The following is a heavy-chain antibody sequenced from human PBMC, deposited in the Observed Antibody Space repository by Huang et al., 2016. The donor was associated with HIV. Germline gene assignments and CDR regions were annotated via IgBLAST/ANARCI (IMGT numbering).Heavy chain of an antibody. CDR1: ADTFSSYA. Sequence: QVQLVQSGAEVKKPGSSVKVSCKASADTFSSYAITWVRQAPGQGLEVMGGIIPRLGTTDYAQKFQDRGTITADESTNTAYMELSRLRSEDTAVYFCARVSRATAAGFAFDIWGQGTMVTVSS. D-gene: IGHD2-15*01. CDR2: IIPRLGTT. J-gene: IGHJ3*02. V-gene: IGHV1-69*13. CDR3: ARVSRATAAGFAFDI.